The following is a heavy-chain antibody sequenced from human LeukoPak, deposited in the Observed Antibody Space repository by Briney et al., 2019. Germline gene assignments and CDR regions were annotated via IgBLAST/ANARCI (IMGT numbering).Heavy chain of an antibody. V-gene: IGHV3-21*01. J-gene: IGHJ4*02. CDR1: GFTFDDYA. CDR3: ARIFGIAVADFDY. D-gene: IGHD6-19*01. Sequence: GGSLRLSCAASGFTFDDYAMHWARQAPGKGLEWVSSISSSSSYIYYADSVKGRFTISRDNAKNSLYLQMNSLRAEDTAVYYCARIFGIAVADFDYWGQGTLVTVSS. CDR2: ISSSSSYI.